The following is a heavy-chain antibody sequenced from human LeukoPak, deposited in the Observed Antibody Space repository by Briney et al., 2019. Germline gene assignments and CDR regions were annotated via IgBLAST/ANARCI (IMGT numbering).Heavy chain of an antibody. Sequence: SETLSLTCTVSGGSISSSSYYWGWIRQPPGKGLEWIGSIYYSGNTYYNPSLKSRVTISVDTSKKQFSLKLTSVTAADTAVYYCARQLRYCSGGTCAFYFDYWGQGTLVTVSS. J-gene: IGHJ4*02. CDR1: GGSISSSSYY. V-gene: IGHV4-39*01. D-gene: IGHD2-15*01. CDR3: ARQLRYCSGGTCAFYFDY. CDR2: IYYSGNT.